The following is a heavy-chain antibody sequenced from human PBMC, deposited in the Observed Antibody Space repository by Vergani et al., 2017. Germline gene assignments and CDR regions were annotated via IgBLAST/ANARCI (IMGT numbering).Heavy chain of an antibody. CDR3: ARSSYCSGGSCYRYYFDY. V-gene: IGHV3-30*01. D-gene: IGHD2-15*01. CDR1: GFTFSSYA. J-gene: IGHJ4*02. Sequence: VQLLESGGGLVQPGGSLRLSCAASGFTFSSYAMHWVRQAPGKGLEWVAVISYDGSNKYYADSVKGRFTISRDNSKNTLYLQMNSLRAEDTAVYYCARSSYCSGGSCYRYYFDYWGQGTLVTVSS. CDR2: ISYDGSNK.